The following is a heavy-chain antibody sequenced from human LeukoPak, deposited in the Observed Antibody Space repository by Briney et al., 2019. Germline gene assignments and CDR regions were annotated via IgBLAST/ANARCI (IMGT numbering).Heavy chain of an antibody. CDR2: INHSGST. CDR1: GGSFSGYY. V-gene: IGHV4-34*01. Sequence: SETLYLTCAVYGGSFSGYYWSWIRQPPGKGLEWIGEINHSGSTNYNPSLKSRVTISVDTSKNQFSLKLSSVTAADTAVYYCARKDGGLLRFGESFFDYWGQGTLVTVSS. D-gene: IGHD3-10*01. J-gene: IGHJ4*02. CDR3: ARKDGGLLRFGESFFDY.